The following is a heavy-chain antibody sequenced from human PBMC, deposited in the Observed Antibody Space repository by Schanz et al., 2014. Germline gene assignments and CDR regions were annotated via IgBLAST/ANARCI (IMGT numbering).Heavy chain of an antibody. V-gene: IGHV4-39*01. J-gene: IGHJ5*02. CDR1: GGSIRRSTYY. CDR2: IYNSGSA. Sequence: QLQLQESGPGLVKPSETLSLTCTVSGGSIRRSTYYWGWIRQPPGKGLEWVASIYNSGSAYYGPSLKRRVTSSVETSKNQFSLRLNSVTASDTAVYYCVRQLLWFGESGVDTWGQGTLVVVSS. CDR3: VRQLLWFGESGVDT. D-gene: IGHD3-10*01.